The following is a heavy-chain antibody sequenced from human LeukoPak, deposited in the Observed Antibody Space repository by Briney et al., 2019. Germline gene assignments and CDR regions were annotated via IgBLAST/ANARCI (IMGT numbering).Heavy chain of an antibody. D-gene: IGHD2-2*01. J-gene: IGHJ4*02. CDR1: GYSFTSYW. V-gene: IGHV5-51*01. Sequence: GESLKISCKGSGYSFTSYWIGWVRQMPGKGLEWMGIIYPSDSDTRYSPSFQGQVTISADKSISTAYLQWSSLKASDTAMYYCARVGSSTSGQDYFDYWGQGTLVTVSS. CDR2: IYPSDSDT. CDR3: ARVGSSTSGQDYFDY.